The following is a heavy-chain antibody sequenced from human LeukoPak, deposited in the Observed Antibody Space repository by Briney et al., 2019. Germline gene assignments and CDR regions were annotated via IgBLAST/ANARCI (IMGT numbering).Heavy chain of an antibody. D-gene: IGHD3-3*01. CDR1: GGSISSSSYY. V-gene: IGHV4-39*01. CDR2: IYYSGST. CDR3: ARHIPNYDFWSGYPRWFDP. J-gene: IGHJ5*02. Sequence: SETLSLTCTVSGGSISSSSYYWGWIRQPPGKGLEWIGSIYYSGSTYYNPSLKSRVTISVDTSKNQFSLKLSSVTAADTAAYYCARHIPNYDFWSGYPRWFDPWGQGTLVTVSS.